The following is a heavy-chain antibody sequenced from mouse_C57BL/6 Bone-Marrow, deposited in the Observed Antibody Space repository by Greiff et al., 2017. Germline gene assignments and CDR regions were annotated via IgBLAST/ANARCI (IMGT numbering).Heavy chain of an antibody. CDR2: ISSGGSYT. CDR1: GFTFSSYG. D-gene: IGHD1-1*01. J-gene: IGHJ4*01. CDR3: ARRLLRMDY. V-gene: IGHV5-6*02. Sequence: EVKLMESGGDLVKPGGSLKLSCAASGFTFSSYGMSWVRQTPDKRLEWVATISSGGSYTSYPDSVKGRFTISIDNAKNTLYLHMSSLESEDTAMYYCARRLLRMDYWGQGTSVTVSS.